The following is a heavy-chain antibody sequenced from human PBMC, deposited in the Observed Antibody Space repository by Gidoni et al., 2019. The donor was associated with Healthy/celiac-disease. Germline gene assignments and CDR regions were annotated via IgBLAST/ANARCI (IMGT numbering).Heavy chain of an antibody. CDR3: ARDQEYNWNRRPPPGIMGPAFDI. CDR2: ISYDGSNK. D-gene: IGHD1-1*01. J-gene: IGHJ3*02. V-gene: IGHV3-30-3*01. Sequence: QVQLVESGGGVVQPGRSLRLSCAASGFTFSSYAMHWVRQAPGKGLEWVAVISYDGSNKYYADSVKGRFTISRDNSKNTLYLQMNSLRAEDTAVYYCARDQEYNWNRRPPPGIMGPAFDIWGQGTMVTVSS. CDR1: GFTFSSYA.